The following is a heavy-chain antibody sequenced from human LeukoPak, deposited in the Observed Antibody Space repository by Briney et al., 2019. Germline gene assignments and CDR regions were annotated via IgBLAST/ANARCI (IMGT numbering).Heavy chain of an antibody. CDR3: AKDIGYYYGMDV. J-gene: IGHJ6*02. Sequence: GGSLRLSCAASGFTFDDYAMHWARQSPGKGLEWVSGISWNSCSIGYADSVKGRFTISRDNAKNSLYLQMNSLRAEDTALYYCAKDIGYYYGMDVWGQGTTVTVSS. CDR1: GFTFDDYA. CDR2: ISWNSCSI. V-gene: IGHV3-9*01. D-gene: IGHD3-3*01.